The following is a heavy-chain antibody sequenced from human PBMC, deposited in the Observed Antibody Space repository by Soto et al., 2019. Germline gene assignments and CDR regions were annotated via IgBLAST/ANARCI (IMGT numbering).Heavy chain of an antibody. V-gene: IGHV3-30-3*01. D-gene: IGHD2-15*01. J-gene: IGHJ2*01. CDR3: ARDRRDRRSWY. CDR1: GVPFSSYA. CDR2: ISYDGSNK. Sequence: RLSWAASGVPFSSYAMHWVRQAPGKGLEWVAVISYDGSNKYYADSVKGRFTISRDNSKNTLYLQMNSLRAEDTAVYYCARDRRDRRSWY.